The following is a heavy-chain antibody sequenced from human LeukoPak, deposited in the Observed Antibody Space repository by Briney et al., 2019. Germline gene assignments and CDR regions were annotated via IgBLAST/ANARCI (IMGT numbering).Heavy chain of an antibody. CDR3: ARDGGTDWYDP. Sequence: GGSLRLSCAASGFTFSRYSMNWVRQASGKGLEWVSSISSSSTYIYYADSLKGRFTISRDNAKNSLYLQMNSLRGEDTAMYYCARDGGTDWYDPWGQGTLVTVSS. CDR2: ISSSSTYI. J-gene: IGHJ5*02. V-gene: IGHV3-21*01. CDR1: GFTFSRYS. D-gene: IGHD3-16*01.